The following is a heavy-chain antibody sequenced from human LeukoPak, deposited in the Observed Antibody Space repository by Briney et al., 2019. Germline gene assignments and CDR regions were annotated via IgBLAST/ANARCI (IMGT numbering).Heavy chain of an antibody. V-gene: IGHV4-59*01. J-gene: IGHJ3*02. D-gene: IGHD3-22*01. CDR1: VGSISSYY. CDR2: IYYSGST. CDR3: ARVLYYDSSGYYSYDAFDI. Sequence: PSETLSLTCTVSVGSISSYYWSWIRQPPGKGLEWIGYIYYSGSTNYNPSLKSRVTISVDTSKNQFSLKLSSVTAADTAVYYCARVLYYDSSGYYSYDAFDIWGQGTMVTVSS.